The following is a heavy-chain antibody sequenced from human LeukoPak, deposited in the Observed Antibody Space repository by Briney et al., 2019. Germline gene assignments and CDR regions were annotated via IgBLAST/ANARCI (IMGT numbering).Heavy chain of an antibody. D-gene: IGHD6-19*01. J-gene: IGHJ5*02. CDR3: ARTQQWLVLGFDP. V-gene: IGHV3-11*01. CDR2: ISSNSRTI. CDR1: GFTFSDYY. Sequence: GGSLRLSCAASGFTFSDYYMRWLRQAPGKGLEWISYISSNSRTIYYADSVKGRFTISRDNARKSVYLQMNSLRAEDTAIYYCARTQQWLVLGFDPWGQGTLVTVSS.